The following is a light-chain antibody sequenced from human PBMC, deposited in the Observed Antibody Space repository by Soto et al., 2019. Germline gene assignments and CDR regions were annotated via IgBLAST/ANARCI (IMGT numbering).Light chain of an antibody. Sequence: QSVLTQPASVSGSPGQSITISCTGTSSDVGGYNYVSWYQQHPGKAPKLMIYEVSNRPSGVSNRFSGSKSGNTASLTISGLQAADEAAYYCSSSTSSSTYVVFGGGTKLTVL. CDR1: SSDVGGYNY. CDR3: SSSTSSSTYVV. V-gene: IGLV2-14*01. CDR2: EVS. J-gene: IGLJ2*01.